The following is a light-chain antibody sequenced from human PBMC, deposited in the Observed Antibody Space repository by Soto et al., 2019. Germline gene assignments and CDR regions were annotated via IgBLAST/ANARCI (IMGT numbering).Light chain of an antibody. V-gene: IGKV1-5*01. CDR2: HTS. CDR3: QQYNSYSGT. J-gene: IGKJ1*01. CDR1: QSITSW. Sequence: DIPMTQSPSTLSASVGDRVTITCRASQSITSWLAWYQQKPGKAPKLLIYHTSILESGVPSRFSGSGSGTEFTLTISSLQPDDFATYYCQQYNSYSGTFGQGTKVEIK.